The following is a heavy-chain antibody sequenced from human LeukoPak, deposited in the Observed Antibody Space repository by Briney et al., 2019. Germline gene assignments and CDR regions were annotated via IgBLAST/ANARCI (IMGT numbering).Heavy chain of an antibody. CDR2: IRNFGET. Sequence: GGSLRLSCAASGFTFRNYAMAWVRQAPGKGLEWVSSIRNFGETHYADSVRGRFIISRDNSQYTLYLQMNSLRAEDSALYYCANIPPFDYGDYAIRLDWGQGTLVTVSS. J-gene: IGHJ4*02. D-gene: IGHD4-17*01. CDR1: GFTFRNYA. V-gene: IGHV3-23*01. CDR3: ANIPPFDYGDYAIRLD.